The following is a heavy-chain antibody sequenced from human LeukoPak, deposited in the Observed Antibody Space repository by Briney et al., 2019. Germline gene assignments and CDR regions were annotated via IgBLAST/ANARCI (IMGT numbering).Heavy chain of an antibody. CDR2: ISYDGKNT. CDR1: GFTFSSYG. CDR3: ARNVVPTLIPPAG. Sequence: GGSLRLSCAASGFTFSSYGMHWVRQAPGKGLEWVTVISYDGKNTYYADSVKGRFTISRDNSQNTLFLQMNSLRAEDTAVYYCARNVVPTLIPPAGWGQGTLVTVSS. J-gene: IGHJ4*02. V-gene: IGHV3-30*03. D-gene: IGHD2-2*01.